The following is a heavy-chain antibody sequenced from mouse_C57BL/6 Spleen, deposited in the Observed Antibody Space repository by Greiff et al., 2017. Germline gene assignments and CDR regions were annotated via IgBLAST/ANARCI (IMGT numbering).Heavy chain of an antibody. V-gene: IGHV5-17*01. CDR1: GFTFSDYG. Sequence: EVKLQESGGGLVKPGGSLKLSCAASGFTFSDYGMHWVRQAPEKGLEWVAYISSGSSTIYYADTVKGRFTISRDNAKNTLFLQMTSLRSEDTAMYYCAREEDYYGSSYFDYWGQGTTLTVSS. D-gene: IGHD1-1*01. CDR2: ISSGSSTI. CDR3: AREEDYYGSSYFDY. J-gene: IGHJ2*01.